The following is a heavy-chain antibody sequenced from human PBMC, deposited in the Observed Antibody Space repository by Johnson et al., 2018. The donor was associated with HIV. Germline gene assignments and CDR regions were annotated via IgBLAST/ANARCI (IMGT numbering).Heavy chain of an antibody. D-gene: IGHD1-26*01. J-gene: IGHJ3*02. CDR2: ISYDGSKT. Sequence: QVQLVESGGGVVQPGRSLRLSCAASGFTFSSYGMHWVRQAPGKGLEWVAVISYDGSKTYDGESVKGRFTNSRDNSKNTLYLQMNSLRAEDTALYYCAKDLEVGGSYDAFDIWGQGTMVTVSS. CDR1: GFTFSSYG. CDR3: AKDLEVGGSYDAFDI. V-gene: IGHV3-30*18.